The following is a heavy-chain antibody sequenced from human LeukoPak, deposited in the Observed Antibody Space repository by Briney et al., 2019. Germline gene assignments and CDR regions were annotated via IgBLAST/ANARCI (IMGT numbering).Heavy chain of an antibody. CDR2: VAYSGNS. Sequence: SETLSLTCTVSGDSINNYYWSWLRQTPGEGLEWIGFVAYSGNSNYNPSLESRVTTSIDTSKNQFSLKLNSVTAADTAMYYCARVVRGAVTFNRFDPWGQGTLVTVSS. D-gene: IGHD3-10*02. J-gene: IGHJ5*02. CDR1: GDSINNYY. CDR3: ARVVRGAVTFNRFDP. V-gene: IGHV4-59*01.